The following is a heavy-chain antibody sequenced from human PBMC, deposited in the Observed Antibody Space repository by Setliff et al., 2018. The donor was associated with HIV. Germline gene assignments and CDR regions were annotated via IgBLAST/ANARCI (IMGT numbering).Heavy chain of an antibody. Sequence: SETLPLTCTVSGGSITSYYWTWIRQPPGKGLEWIGYIYYSGSTNYNPSLKSRLTISVDTSKNQFSLKLSSVTAADTAVYYCARELRHYSDNSAYYSYFDYWGQGTLVTVSS. CDR3: ARELRHYSDNSAYYSYFDY. CDR1: GGSITSYY. J-gene: IGHJ4*02. D-gene: IGHD3-22*01. V-gene: IGHV4-59*08. CDR2: IYYSGST.